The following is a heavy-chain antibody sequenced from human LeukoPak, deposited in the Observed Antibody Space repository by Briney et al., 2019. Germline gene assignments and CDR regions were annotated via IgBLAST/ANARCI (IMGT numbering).Heavy chain of an antibody. CDR1: GFTFSSYG. Sequence: PGGSLRLSCAASGFTFSSYGMHWVRQAPGKGLEWVAVISYDGSNKYYADSVKSRFTISRDNSKNTLYLQMNSLRAEDTAVYYCAKGDEGDCITTSCYWWSGIDYWGQGTLVTVSS. D-gene: IGHD2-2*01. CDR3: AKGDEGDCITTSCYWWSGIDY. CDR2: ISYDGSNK. J-gene: IGHJ4*02. V-gene: IGHV3-30*18.